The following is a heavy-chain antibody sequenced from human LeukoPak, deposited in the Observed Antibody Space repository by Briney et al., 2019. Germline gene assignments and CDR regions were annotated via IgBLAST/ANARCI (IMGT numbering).Heavy chain of an antibody. J-gene: IGHJ4*02. V-gene: IGHV3-23*01. Sequence: PGRSLRLSCAASGFTFSSIGMHWVRQAPGQGLEWVSAISGNSVTIYYADSVKGRFTISRDNSKNTLYLQMYSLRAEDTAVYYCAKILSGTYSFDLWGQGTLVTVSS. CDR1: GFTFSSIG. D-gene: IGHD1-26*01. CDR3: AKILSGTYSFDL. CDR2: ISGNSVTI.